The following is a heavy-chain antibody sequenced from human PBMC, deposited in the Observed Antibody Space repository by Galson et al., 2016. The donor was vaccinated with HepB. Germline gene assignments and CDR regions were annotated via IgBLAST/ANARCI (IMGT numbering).Heavy chain of an antibody. CDR1: GFAFNDYG. CDR3: VKDVYSGIEGGDAFDI. V-gene: IGHV3-9*01. Sequence: SLRLSCAASGFAFNDYGMNWVRQAPGKGLEWVSGIAWNGRIVGYANFVKGRFTISRDKAKNSVSLQMHGLRVDDSAIYYCVKDVYSGIEGGDAFDIWGQGTRVIVSS. J-gene: IGHJ3*02. D-gene: IGHD1-26*01. CDR2: IAWNGRIV.